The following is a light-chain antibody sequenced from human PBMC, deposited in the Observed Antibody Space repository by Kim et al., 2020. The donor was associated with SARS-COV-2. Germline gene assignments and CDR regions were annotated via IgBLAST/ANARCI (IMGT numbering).Light chain of an antibody. J-gene: IGKJ2*01. Sequence: DIVMTQSPDSLAVSLDERATINCKSSQSVLYSSNNKNYLAWYQQKPGQSPKLLIYWASTRESGVPDRFSGSGSGTDFTLTISSLQAEDVAVYDCQQYYSTPYTFGQGTKLEI. CDR3: QQYYSTPYT. CDR1: QSVLYSSNNKNY. V-gene: IGKV4-1*01. CDR2: WAS.